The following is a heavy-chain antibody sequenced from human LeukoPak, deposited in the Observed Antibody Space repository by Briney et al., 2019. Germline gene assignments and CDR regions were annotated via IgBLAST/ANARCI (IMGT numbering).Heavy chain of an antibody. CDR1: SGSIFSSNW. CDR2: INHSGST. CDR3: ARGKIVGATKKSNWFDP. Sequence: SEALSLTCTVSSGSIFSSNWWSWVRQPPGKGLEWIGEINHSGSTNYNPSLKSRVTISVDTSKNQFSLKLSSVTAADTAVYYCARGKIVGATKKSNWFDPWGQGTLVTVSS. J-gene: IGHJ5*02. D-gene: IGHD1-26*01. V-gene: IGHV4-4*02.